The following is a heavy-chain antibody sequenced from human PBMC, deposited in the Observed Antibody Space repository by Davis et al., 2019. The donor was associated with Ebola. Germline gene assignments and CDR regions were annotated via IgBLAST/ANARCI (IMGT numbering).Heavy chain of an antibody. CDR3: ARDTDSYGLIDL. D-gene: IGHD5-18*01. CDR1: GGSFSGHY. CDR2: ISHSGSP. Sequence: PSETLSLTCAVYGGSFSGHYWTWIRQSPGKGLEWIGQISHSGSPNYNPSLESRVTMSVDTSKNQFSLKLSSVTAADTAVYYCARDTDSYGLIDLWGRGTLVTVSS. V-gene: IGHV4-34*01. J-gene: IGHJ2*01.